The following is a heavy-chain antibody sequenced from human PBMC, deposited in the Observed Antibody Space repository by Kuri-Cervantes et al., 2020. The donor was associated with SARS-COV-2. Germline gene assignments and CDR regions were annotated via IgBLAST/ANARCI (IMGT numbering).Heavy chain of an antibody. J-gene: IGHJ4*02. CDR2: ISYDGSNK. CDR1: GFTFSSYG. Sequence: GESLKISCAASGFTFSSYGMHWVRQAPGKGLEWVAVISYDGSNKYYADSVKGRFTISRDNSKNTLYLQMNSLRAEDTAVYYCAKGGGEMATMEYWGQGTLVTVSS. D-gene: IGHD5-24*01. V-gene: IGHV3-30*18. CDR3: AKGGGEMATMEY.